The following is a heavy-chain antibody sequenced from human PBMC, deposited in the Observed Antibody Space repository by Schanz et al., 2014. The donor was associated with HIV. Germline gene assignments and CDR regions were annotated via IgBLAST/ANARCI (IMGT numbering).Heavy chain of an antibody. D-gene: IGHD2-15*01. CDR1: GFSFISYS. J-gene: IGHJ6*02. CDR3: AREDCSGGSCFSNYYYYAMDV. V-gene: IGHV3-21*01. CDR2: ISSSGTYI. Sequence: EVQLVESGGGLVKPWGSLRLSCAASGFSFISYSMNWVRQAPGKGLEWVSSISSSGTYIHYADSVKGRFTISRDNAKNSLYLHMSSLRAEDTAVYYCAREDCSGGSCFSNYYYYAMDVWGQGTTVTVSS.